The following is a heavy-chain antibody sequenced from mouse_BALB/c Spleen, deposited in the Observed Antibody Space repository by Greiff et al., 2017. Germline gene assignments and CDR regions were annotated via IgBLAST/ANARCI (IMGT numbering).Heavy chain of an antibody. V-gene: IGHV6-6*02. CDR3: TRGYRYDGFAY. Sequence: EVMLVESGGGLVQPGGSMKLSCVASGFTFSNYWMNWVRQSPEKGLEWVAEIRLKSNNYATHYAESVKGRFTISRDDSKSSVYLQMNNLRAEDTGIYYCTRGYRYDGFAYWGQGTLVTVSA. CDR2: IRLKSNNYAT. CDR1: GFTFSNYW. D-gene: IGHD2-14*01. J-gene: IGHJ3*01.